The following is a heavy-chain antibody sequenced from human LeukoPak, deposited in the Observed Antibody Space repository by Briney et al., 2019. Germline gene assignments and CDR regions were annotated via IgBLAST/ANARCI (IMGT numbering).Heavy chain of an antibody. CDR2: IYHSGST. CDR3: TRGVVPAANFDY. D-gene: IGHD2-2*01. V-gene: IGHV4-30-2*01. Sequence: SQTLSLTCTVSGGSISSGGYYWSWIRQPPGKGLEWIGYIYHSGSTYYNPSLKSRVTISVDRSKNQLSLKLSSVTAADTAVYYCTRGVVPAANFDYWGQGTLVTVSS. J-gene: IGHJ4*02. CDR1: GGSISSGGYY.